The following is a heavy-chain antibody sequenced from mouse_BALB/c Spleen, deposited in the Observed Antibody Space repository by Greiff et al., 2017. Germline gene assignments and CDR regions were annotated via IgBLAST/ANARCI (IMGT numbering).Heavy chain of an antibody. Sequence: EVKLMESGGDLVKPGGSLKLSCAASGFTFSSYGMSWVRQTPDKRLEWVATISSGGSYTYYPDSVKGRFTISRDNAKNTLYLQMSSLKSEDTAMYYCARQNFFYGSSYDYAMDYWGQGTSVTVSS. CDR2: ISSGGSYT. CDR1: GFTFSSYG. CDR3: ARQNFFYGSSYDYAMDY. D-gene: IGHD1-1*01. J-gene: IGHJ4*01. V-gene: IGHV5-6*01.